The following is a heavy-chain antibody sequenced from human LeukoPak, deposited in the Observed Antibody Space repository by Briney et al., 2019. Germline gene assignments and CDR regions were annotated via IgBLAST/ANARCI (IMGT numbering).Heavy chain of an antibody. J-gene: IGHJ4*02. Sequence: GGSLRLSCAASGFIFSDYSMSWIRQAPGKGLESVAHISGSELSIYYADSVKGRFTISRDNAKSSVYLQMNSLRVGDTAVYYCARDKSQIEYWGQGTLVTVSS. CDR2: ISGSELSI. CDR1: GFIFSDYS. V-gene: IGHV3-11*01. CDR3: ARDKSQIEY.